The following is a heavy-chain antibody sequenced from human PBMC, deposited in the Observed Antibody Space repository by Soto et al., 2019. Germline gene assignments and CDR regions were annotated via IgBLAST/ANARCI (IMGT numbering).Heavy chain of an antibody. J-gene: IGHJ4*02. V-gene: IGHV3-23*01. Sequence: PGGSLRLSCAASGFTFSTYAMSWVRQAPGKGLEWVSSINSGGGGTFYSDSVKGRFTISRDNSKNTLHLQINSLRAEDTAVYYCAKRGTYYFDYWGQGALVTVSS. CDR3: AKRGTYYFDY. D-gene: IGHD2-15*01. CDR2: INSGGGGT. CDR1: GFTFSTYA.